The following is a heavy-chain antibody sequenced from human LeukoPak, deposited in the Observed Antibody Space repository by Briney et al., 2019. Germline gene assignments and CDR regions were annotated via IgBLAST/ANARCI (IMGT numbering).Heavy chain of an antibody. Sequence: GGSLRLSCAASGFTFGNYAMSWVRPAPGKGLEWVSIIISIGGSTYYADSVEGRFTISRDNSKDTLYLQMNSLGAEDTAMYYCAKVLDFWNGYWRYYMDVWGKGTTVTVSS. CDR1: GFTFGNYA. D-gene: IGHD3-3*01. V-gene: IGHV3-23*01. J-gene: IGHJ6*03. CDR2: IISIGGST. CDR3: AKVLDFWNGYWRYYMDV.